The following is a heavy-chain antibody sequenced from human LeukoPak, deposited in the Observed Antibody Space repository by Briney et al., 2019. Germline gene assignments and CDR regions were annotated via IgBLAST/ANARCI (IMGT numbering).Heavy chain of an antibody. J-gene: IGHJ4*02. CDR1: GYTFTGYY. V-gene: IGHV1-2*02. Sequence: APVKVSCKASGYTFTGYYMHWVRQAPGQGLEWMGWINPNSGGTNYAQKFQGRVTMTRDTSISTAYMELSRLRSDDTAVYYCARDHDYGDYGGYWGQGTLVTVSS. CDR2: INPNSGGT. D-gene: IGHD4-17*01. CDR3: ARDHDYGDYGGY.